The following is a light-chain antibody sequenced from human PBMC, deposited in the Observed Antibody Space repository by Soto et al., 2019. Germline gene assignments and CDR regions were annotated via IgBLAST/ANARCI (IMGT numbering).Light chain of an antibody. Sequence: QSVLTQPPSVSGAPGQTVTISCTGSRSNIGAGYDIHWYQFLPGTAPKLLLYSFNKRPSGIPDRFSGFKSGTSASLAITGLLPEDEADYYCQSYDDSLSGSGVFGTVTKLTVL. V-gene: IGLV1-40*01. CDR3: QSYDDSLSGSGV. CDR1: RSNIGAGYD. J-gene: IGLJ1*01. CDR2: SFN.